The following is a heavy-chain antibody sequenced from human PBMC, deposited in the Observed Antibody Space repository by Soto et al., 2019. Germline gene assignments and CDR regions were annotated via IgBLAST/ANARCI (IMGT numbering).Heavy chain of an antibody. J-gene: IGHJ5*02. CDR2: ISYDGSNK. CDR1: GFNFSSYG. Sequence: GGSLRLSCSASGFNFSSYGMHWVRQAPGKGLERVAVISYDGSNKYYADSVKGRFTISRDNSKNTLYLQMNSLRAEDTAVYYCAKNAGNNWFDPWGQGTLVTVSS. CDR3: AKNAGNNWFDP. V-gene: IGHV3-30*18.